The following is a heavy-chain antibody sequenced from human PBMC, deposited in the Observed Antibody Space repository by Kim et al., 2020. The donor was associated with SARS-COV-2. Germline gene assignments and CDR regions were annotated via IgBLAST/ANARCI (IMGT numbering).Heavy chain of an antibody. D-gene: IGHD3-10*01. V-gene: IGHV3-30*18. CDR3: AKETRVGVIYDGFDI. Sequence: GGSLRLSCAASTFTISSYGMHWVRQAPGQGLEWVAVLAKDGSNKIYADPVKGRFAISRDNSKNTLYLQMNSLRSEDTAIYYCAKETRVGVIYDGFDIWGQGTMVTVSS. CDR1: TFTISSYG. J-gene: IGHJ3*02. CDR2: LAKDGSNK.